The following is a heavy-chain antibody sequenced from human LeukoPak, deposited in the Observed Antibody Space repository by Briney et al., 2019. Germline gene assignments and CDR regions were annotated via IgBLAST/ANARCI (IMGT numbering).Heavy chain of an antibody. D-gene: IGHD2-2*01. CDR1: GYTFTSYD. CDR2: MNPNSGNT. V-gene: IGHV1-8*01. Sequence: SVKVSCKASGYTFTSYDINWLRQATGQGLEWMGWMNPNSGNTGYAQKFQGRVTMTRNTSISTAYMELSSLRSEDTAVYYCARVGPTDCSSTSCASSFDYWGQGTLVTVSS. J-gene: IGHJ4*02. CDR3: ARVGPTDCSSTSCASSFDY.